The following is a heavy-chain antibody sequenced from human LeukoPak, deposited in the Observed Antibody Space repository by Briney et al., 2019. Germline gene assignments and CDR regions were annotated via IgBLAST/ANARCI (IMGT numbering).Heavy chain of an antibody. Sequence: GGSLRLSCAASGFTFSSYEMNWVRQAPGKGLEWVSYISSSGSTTYYADSVKGRFTISRDNAKNSLYLQMNSLRAEDTAVYYCAREIRYCSGSKCYLFDYWGQGTLVTVSS. D-gene: IGHD2-15*01. CDR2: ISSSGSTT. V-gene: IGHV3-48*03. CDR3: AREIRYCSGSKCYLFDY. J-gene: IGHJ4*02. CDR1: GFTFSSYE.